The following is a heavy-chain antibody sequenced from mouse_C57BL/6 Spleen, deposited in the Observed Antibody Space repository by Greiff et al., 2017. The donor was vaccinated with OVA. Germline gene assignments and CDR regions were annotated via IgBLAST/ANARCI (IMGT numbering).Heavy chain of an antibody. CDR3: ARDGSSYAFFDY. V-gene: IGHV1-66*01. J-gene: IGHJ2*01. Sequence: QVHVKQSGPELVKPGASVKISCKASGYSFTSYYIHWVKQRPGQGLEWIGWIYPGSGSTKYNEKFKGKATLTADTSSSTAYMQLSSLTSEDSAVYYCARDGSSYAFFDYWGQGTTLTVSS. CDR2: IYPGSGST. CDR1: GYSFTSYY. D-gene: IGHD1-1*01.